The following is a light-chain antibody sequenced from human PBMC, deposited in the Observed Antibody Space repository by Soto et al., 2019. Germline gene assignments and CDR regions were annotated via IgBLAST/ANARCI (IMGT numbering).Light chain of an antibody. J-gene: IGKJ1*01. V-gene: IGKV3-20*01. CDR2: GAT. Sequence: EIVLTQSPGTLSLSPGETATLSCRASQTVSSQYLAWYKQKPGQAPRLLMSGATNRATGVPDRFSGCGSGTDFTLTISRLEPEDFAVYYCQQYASSPRTFGQGTKVEIK. CDR1: QTVSSQY. CDR3: QQYASSPRT.